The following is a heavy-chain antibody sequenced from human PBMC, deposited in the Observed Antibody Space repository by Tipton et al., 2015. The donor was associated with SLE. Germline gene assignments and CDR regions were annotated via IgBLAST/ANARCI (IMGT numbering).Heavy chain of an antibody. Sequence: GLVKPSETLSLICTVSGDSISANSYHWGWVRQPPGRGLEWIGEITRRGKTNYNPSLKSRVTISVDTSKNQFSLNLRSVTAADTAVYYCARGGTGDGRNPFDPWGQGTLVTVSS. D-gene: IGHD4-23*01. V-gene: IGHV4-39*07. CDR3: ARGGTGDGRNPFDP. CDR2: ITRRGKT. J-gene: IGHJ5*02. CDR1: GDSISANSYH.